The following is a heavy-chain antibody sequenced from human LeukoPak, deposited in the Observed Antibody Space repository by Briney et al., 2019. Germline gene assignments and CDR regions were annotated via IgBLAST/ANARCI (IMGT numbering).Heavy chain of an antibody. V-gene: IGHV4-59*08. J-gene: IGHJ6*02. CDR3: ASSITPRADWCYGMDV. CDR1: GGSISSYY. Sequence: SETLSLTCTISGGSISSYYWSWIRQPPGKGLEWIGYIYYSGSTNYNPSLKSRVTISVDTSKNQFSLKLSSVTAADTAVYYCASSITPRADWCYGMDVWGQGTTVTVSS. D-gene: IGHD2-21*01. CDR2: IYYSGST.